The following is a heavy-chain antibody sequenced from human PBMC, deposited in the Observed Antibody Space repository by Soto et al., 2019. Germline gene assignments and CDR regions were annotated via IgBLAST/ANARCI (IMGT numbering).Heavy chain of an antibody. Sequence: QVQLVQSGAEVKKPGSSVKVSCKASGGTFSSYTISWVRQAPGQGLEWMGRIIPILGIANYAQKFQGRGTITADKSTSTAYMELSSLRSEDTAVYYCARVVSGNNWFDPWGQGTLVTVSS. D-gene: IGHD3-3*01. V-gene: IGHV1-69*02. CDR2: IIPILGIA. CDR3: ARVVSGNNWFDP. CDR1: GGTFSSYT. J-gene: IGHJ5*02.